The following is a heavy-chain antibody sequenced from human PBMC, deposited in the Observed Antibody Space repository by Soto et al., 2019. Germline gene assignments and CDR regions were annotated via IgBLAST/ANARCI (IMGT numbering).Heavy chain of an antibody. J-gene: IGHJ6*02. CDR3: ARVGDIVVVPAAWTYYYYGMDV. CDR1: GYTFTSYG. V-gene: IGHV1-18*04. D-gene: IGHD2-2*01. CDR2: ISAYNGNT. Sequence: QVPLVQSGAEVKKPGASVKVSCKASGYTFTSYGISWVRQAPGQGLEWMGWISAYNGNTNYAQKLQGRVTMTTDTSTSTAYMELRSLRSDDTAVYYCARVGDIVVVPAAWTYYYYGMDVWGQGTTVTVSS.